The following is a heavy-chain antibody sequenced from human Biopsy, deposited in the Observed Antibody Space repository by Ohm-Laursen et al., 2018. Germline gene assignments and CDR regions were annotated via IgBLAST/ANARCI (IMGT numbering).Heavy chain of an antibody. V-gene: IGHV3-11*01. Sequence: SLRLSCAASGFTFSDYYMNWIRQAPGKGLEWVSFITNTGRTVYADSVKGRFTISRDNSKNALYLQMNSLRPADTAKYYCVRGRAYWGQGTLVTVSS. CDR3: VRGRAY. CDR2: ITNTGRTV. CDR1: GFTFSDYY. J-gene: IGHJ4*02.